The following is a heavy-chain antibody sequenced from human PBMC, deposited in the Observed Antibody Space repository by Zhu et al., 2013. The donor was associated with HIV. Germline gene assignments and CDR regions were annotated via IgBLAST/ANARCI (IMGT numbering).Heavy chain of an antibody. D-gene: IGHD6-13*01. J-gene: IGHJ6*02. Sequence: QVQLVQSGAEVKKPGSSVKVSCKASGGTFSSYAISWVRQAPGQGLEWMGGIIPIFGTANYAQKFQGRVTITADESTSTAYMELSSLRSEDTAVYYCATVRYKTSSWYYYYGMDVWGQGTTVTVSS. V-gene: IGHV1-69*01. CDR3: ATVRYKTSSWYYYYGMDV. CDR1: GGTFSSYA. CDR2: IIPIFGTA.